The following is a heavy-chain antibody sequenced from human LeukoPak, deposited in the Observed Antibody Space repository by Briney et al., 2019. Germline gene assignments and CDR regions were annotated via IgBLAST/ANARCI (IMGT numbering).Heavy chain of an antibody. V-gene: IGHV3-21*04. Sequence: GGSLRLSCAASGFTFSSYSMNWVRQAPGKGLEWVSSISSSSSYIYYADSVKGRFTISRDNAKNSLYLQMNSLGAEDTALYYCAVGGGRGYSFESMGNYFDYWGQGALVTVSS. D-gene: IGHD3-22*01. CDR2: ISSSSSYI. CDR3: AVGGGRGYSFESMGNYFDY. CDR1: GFTFSSYS. J-gene: IGHJ4*02.